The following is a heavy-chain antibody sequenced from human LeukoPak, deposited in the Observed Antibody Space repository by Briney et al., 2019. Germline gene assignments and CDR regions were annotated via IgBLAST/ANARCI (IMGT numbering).Heavy chain of an antibody. D-gene: IGHD3-10*01. CDR2: ISSSSSYI. CDR3: ARDGFGEFDFDY. J-gene: IGHJ4*02. V-gene: IGHV3-21*01. CDR1: GFTFSSYS. Sequence: PGGSLRLSCAASGFTFSSYSMNWVRQAPGKGLEWVSSISSSSSYIYYADSVKGRFTISRDNAKNSLYLQMNSLRAEDTAVYYCARDGFGEFDFDYWGQGTLVTVSP.